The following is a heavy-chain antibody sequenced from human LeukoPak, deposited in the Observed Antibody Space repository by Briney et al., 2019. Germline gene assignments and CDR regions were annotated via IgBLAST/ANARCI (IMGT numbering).Heavy chain of an antibody. V-gene: IGHV6-1*01. CDR3: ARDRIGDWNDIPRYYYYGMDV. CDR1: GDSVSSNSAA. Sequence: SQTLSLTCAISGDSVSSNSAAWNWIRQSPSRGLEWLGRTYYRSKWYNDYAVSVKSRITINPDTSKNQFFLQLNSVTPEDTAVYYCARDRIGDWNDIPRYYYYGMDVWGQGTTVTVSS. D-gene: IGHD1-1*01. J-gene: IGHJ6*02. CDR2: TYYRSKWYN.